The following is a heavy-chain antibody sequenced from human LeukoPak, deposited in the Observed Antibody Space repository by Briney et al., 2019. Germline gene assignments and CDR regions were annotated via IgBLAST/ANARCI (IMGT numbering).Heavy chain of an antibody. CDR3: ARGWGSTCSPFDY. CDR2: IYPGDSDT. D-gene: IGHD2-2*01. Sequence: GESLKISCMGSGYSFTSYWIGWVRQMPGKGLEWMGIIYPGDSDTRYSPSFQGQVTISADKSLSTAYLQWSSLKASDTAMYYCARGWGSTCSPFDYWGQGTLVTVSS. V-gene: IGHV5-51*01. CDR1: GYSFTSYW. J-gene: IGHJ4*02.